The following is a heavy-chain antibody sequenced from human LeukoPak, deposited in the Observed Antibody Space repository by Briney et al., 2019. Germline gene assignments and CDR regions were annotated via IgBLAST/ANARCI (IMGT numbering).Heavy chain of an antibody. CDR1: GFTFSSYE. D-gene: IGHD3-10*02. Sequence: GGSLRLSCAASGFTFSSYEMNWVRQAPGKGLEWVSYINSSGSTIYYADSVKGRFTISRDNAKNSLYLQMNSLRAEDTAVYYCAELGITMIGGVWGNGTTVTISS. V-gene: IGHV3-48*03. CDR3: AELGITMIGGV. J-gene: IGHJ6*04. CDR2: INSSGSTI.